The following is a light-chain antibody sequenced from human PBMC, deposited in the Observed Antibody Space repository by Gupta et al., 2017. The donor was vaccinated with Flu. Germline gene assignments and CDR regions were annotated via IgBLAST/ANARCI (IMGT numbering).Light chain of an antibody. CDR3: QQNNNYPRT. CDR2: AAS. CDR1: KGIRND. Sequence: DIQMTPSPSALSSAVGDRITIACRGSKGIRNDLGWYQQRPGQAPKRLIYAASKLQSGVPSRFSGSGSETEITLTISSLQPEDFATYYCQQNNNYPRTFGQGTKVEI. V-gene: IGKV1-17*01. J-gene: IGKJ1*01.